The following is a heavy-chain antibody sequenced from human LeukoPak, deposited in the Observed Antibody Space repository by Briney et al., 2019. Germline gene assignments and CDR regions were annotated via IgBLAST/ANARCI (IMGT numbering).Heavy chain of an antibody. J-gene: IGHJ6*03. CDR1: GGSISSSSYY. Sequence: KPSETLSLTCTVSGGSISSSSYYWGWIRQPPGKGLEWIGSIYYSGSTYYNPSLKSRVTISVDTSKNQFSLKLSSVTAADTAVYYCASLRGYGQYYMDVWGKGTTVTVSS. D-gene: IGHD5-12*01. V-gene: IGHV4-39*07. CDR2: IYYSGST. CDR3: ASLRGYGQYYMDV.